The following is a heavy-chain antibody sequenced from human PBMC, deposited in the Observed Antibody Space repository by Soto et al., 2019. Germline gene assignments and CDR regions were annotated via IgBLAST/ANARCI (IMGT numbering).Heavy chain of an antibody. CDR3: AKDGMGSGSHYNSCGY. D-gene: IGHD3-10*01. V-gene: IGHV3-53*01. J-gene: IGHJ4*02. CDR1: GFTVGNNY. Sequence: EVQLVESGEGLIQPGGSLKLSCAASGFTVGNNYMSWVRQAPGKGLEWVSLIYSTGTTKYADSVKGRFTVSRDNAKNTLYLQMNSLRAEDTAVYYCAKDGMGSGSHYNSCGYWGQGTLVTVSS. CDR2: IYSTGTT.